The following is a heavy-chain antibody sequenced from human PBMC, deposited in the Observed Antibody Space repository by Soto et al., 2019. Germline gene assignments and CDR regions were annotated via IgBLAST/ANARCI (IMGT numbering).Heavy chain of an antibody. CDR1: GYTVTSYA. CDR2: INAGNGNT. CDR3: ARDRTGSDAFDI. D-gene: IGHD3-9*01. V-gene: IGHV1-3*01. Sequence: ASVKGACKASGYTVTSYAMHWVRQAPGQRLEWMGWINAGNGNTKYSQKFQGRVTITRDTSASTAYMELSSLRSEDTAVYYCARDRTGSDAFDIWGQGTMVTVSS. J-gene: IGHJ3*02.